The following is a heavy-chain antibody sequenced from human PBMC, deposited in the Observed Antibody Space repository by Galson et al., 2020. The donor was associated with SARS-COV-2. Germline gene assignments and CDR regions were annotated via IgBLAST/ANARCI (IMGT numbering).Heavy chain of an antibody. D-gene: IGHD2-15*01. CDR1: GYMFIGSY. V-gene: IGHV1-2*06. J-gene: IGHJ4*02. Sequence: ASVKVSYKASGYMFIGSYMHWVRQAPGQGLEWMGRINPNTGGTNYAQKFQGRVTMTRDTSISTAYMELSRLRSDDTALYYCAREAATSYFDSWGQGTLVTVSS. CDR2: INPNTGGT. CDR3: AREAATSYFDS.